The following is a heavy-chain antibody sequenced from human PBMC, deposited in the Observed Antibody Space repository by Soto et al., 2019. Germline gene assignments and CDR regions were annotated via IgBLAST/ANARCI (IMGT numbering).Heavy chain of an antibody. J-gene: IGHJ3*02. CDR3: ASRERVDAFDI. V-gene: IGHV1-69*01. D-gene: IGHD1-26*01. CDR2: IIPILGSA. CDR1: GGSFSSNA. Sequence: QVQLVQSGAEVKKPGSSVKVSCKASGGSFSSNAISWVRQAPGQGLEWMGGIIPILGSANYAQKFQDRLTITADGSTTTTYMELNSLRSEDAAVCYCASRERVDAFDIWGQGTLVTVSS.